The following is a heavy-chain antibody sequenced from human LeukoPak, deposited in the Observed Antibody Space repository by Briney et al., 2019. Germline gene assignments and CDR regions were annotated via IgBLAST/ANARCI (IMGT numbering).Heavy chain of an antibody. V-gene: IGHV4-4*07. Sequence: SETLSLTCTVSGGSISSNYGSWIRQPAGKGLEWIGRIYTSGSTNYKPSLKSRVTMSVDTSKNPFSLTLTSVTAADTALYSCARIRWPEWAFDYWGRGPLVTVSS. CDR3: ARIRWPEWAFDY. J-gene: IGHJ4*02. D-gene: IGHD1-26*01. CDR2: IYTSGST. CDR1: GGSISSNY.